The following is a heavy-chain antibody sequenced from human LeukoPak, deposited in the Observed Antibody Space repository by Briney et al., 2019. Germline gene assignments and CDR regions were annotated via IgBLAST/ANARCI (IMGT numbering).Heavy chain of an antibody. CDR1: GYTFTGYY. CDR2: INPNSGGT. V-gene: IGHV1-2*02. J-gene: IGHJ6*03. D-gene: IGHD4-23*01. CDR3: ARSDYGGNSGHYYYMDV. Sequence: ASVKVSCKASGYTFTGYYMHWVRQAPGQGLEWMGWINPNSGGTNYAQKFQGRVTMTRDTSISTAYMELSRLRSDDTAVYYCARSDYGGNSGHYYYMDVWGKGTTVTVSS.